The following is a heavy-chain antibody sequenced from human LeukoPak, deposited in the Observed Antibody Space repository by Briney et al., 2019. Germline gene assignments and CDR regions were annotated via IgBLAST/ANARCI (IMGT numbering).Heavy chain of an antibody. Sequence: ASVKVSCKVSGYTLTELSMHWVRQAPGQGLEWMGIINPSGGSTSYAQKFQGRVTMTRDTSTSTVYMELSSLRSEDTAVYYCARDTTGTTPGYWGQGTLVTVSS. D-gene: IGHD1-7*01. J-gene: IGHJ4*02. CDR3: ARDTTGTTPGY. CDR2: INPSGGST. V-gene: IGHV1-46*03. CDR1: GYTLTELS.